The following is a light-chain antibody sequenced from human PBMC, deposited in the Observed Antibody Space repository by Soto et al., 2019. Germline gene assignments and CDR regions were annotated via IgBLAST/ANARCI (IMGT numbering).Light chain of an antibody. CDR2: GAS. CDR3: QHFGISPMT. CDR1: QSVSSSY. Sequence: EIVLTQSPGTMSLSPGERATLSCRASQSVSSSYLAWYQQKPGQAPRLLIYGASSRATGIADRFSGSGSGTDFSLTISRLGPEDFAVYYCQHFGISPMTFGQGTKVEIK. V-gene: IGKV3-20*01. J-gene: IGKJ1*01.